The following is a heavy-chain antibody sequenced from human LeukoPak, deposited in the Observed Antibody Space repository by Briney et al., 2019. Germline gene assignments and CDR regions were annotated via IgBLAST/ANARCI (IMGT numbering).Heavy chain of an antibody. CDR3: ARGTAMVTYYFDY. CDR2: ISSNGGST. J-gene: IGHJ4*02. CDR1: GFTFSSYA. V-gene: IGHV3-64*01. Sequence: GESLRLSCAASGFTFSSYAMHWVRQAPGKGLEYVSAISSNGGSTYYANSVKGRFTISRDNSKNTLYLQMGSLRAEDMAVYYCARGTAMVTYYFDYWGQGTLVTVSS. D-gene: IGHD5-18*01.